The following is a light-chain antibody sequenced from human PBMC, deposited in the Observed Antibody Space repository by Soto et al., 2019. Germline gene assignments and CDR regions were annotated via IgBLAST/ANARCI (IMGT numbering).Light chain of an antibody. Sequence: QSVLTQPPSASGTPGQRVTISCSGSSSNLGSNTVNWYQQLPGTAPKLLIHANNQRPSGVPDRFSGSKSGTSASLAISWLQSEEADYYCAAWDDSLNGYVFGTGTKLTVL. CDR3: AAWDDSLNGYV. CDR2: ANN. V-gene: IGLV1-44*01. CDR1: SSNLGSNT. J-gene: IGLJ1*01.